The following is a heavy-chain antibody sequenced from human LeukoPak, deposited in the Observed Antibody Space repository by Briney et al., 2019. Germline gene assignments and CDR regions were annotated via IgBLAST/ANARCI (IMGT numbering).Heavy chain of an antibody. CDR1: GGSISSSSYY. Sequence: SETLSLTCTVSGGSISSSSYYWGWIRQPPGKGLEWIGSIYYSGNTYYNASLKSQVSISIDTSKNQFSLRLTSVTAADTAVYYCAREAVADYFDYWGQGTLVTVSS. D-gene: IGHD6-19*01. J-gene: IGHJ4*02. CDR2: IYYSGNT. V-gene: IGHV4-39*02. CDR3: AREAVADYFDY.